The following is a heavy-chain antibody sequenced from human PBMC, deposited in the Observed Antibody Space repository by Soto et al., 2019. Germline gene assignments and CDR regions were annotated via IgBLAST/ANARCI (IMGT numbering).Heavy chain of an antibody. Sequence: QVQLQESGPGLVKPSQTLSLTCTVSGGSISSGGYYWSWIRQHPGKGLEWIGYIYYSGSTYYNPSLKSRVTISVYTFKNRFALTVSSVTAADRAGYYCARGRRWRGLPTWFTPWGQGTLVTVPS. CDR2: IYYSGST. CDR1: GGSISSGGYY. J-gene: IGHJ5*02. V-gene: IGHV4-31*03. CDR3: ARGRRWRGLPTWFTP. D-gene: IGHD5-12*01.